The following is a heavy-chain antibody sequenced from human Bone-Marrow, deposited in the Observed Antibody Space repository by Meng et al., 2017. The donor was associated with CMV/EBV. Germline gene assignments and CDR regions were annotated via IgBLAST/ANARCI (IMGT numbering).Heavy chain of an antibody. J-gene: IGHJ6*02. D-gene: IGHD6-13*01. CDR2: IYSGGTT. CDR3: GNNGYLGMDV. Sequence: GESLKISCAASGFTVSRNYMNWVRQAPGKGLEWVSVIYSGGTTYYADSVKGRFTISRDNSKNTLYLQMNNLRIEDTAVYYCGNNGYLGMDVWGQGNTVTVSS. CDR1: GFTVSRNY. V-gene: IGHV3-53*05.